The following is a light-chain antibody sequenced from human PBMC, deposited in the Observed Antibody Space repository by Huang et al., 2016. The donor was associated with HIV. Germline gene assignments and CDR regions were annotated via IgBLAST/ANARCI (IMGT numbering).Light chain of an antibody. J-gene: IGKJ3*01. CDR3: QQYNNWPPEVT. Sequence: EIVLTQSPATLSVSSGERSTLSCRASQSISTYLAWYQHNPAQAPRHLIYGASTRARGIPARFSGSGSGTEFTLTISSLQSEDFAVDYCQQYNNWPPEVTFGPGTKVDIK. V-gene: IGKV3-15*01. CDR2: GAS. CDR1: QSISTY.